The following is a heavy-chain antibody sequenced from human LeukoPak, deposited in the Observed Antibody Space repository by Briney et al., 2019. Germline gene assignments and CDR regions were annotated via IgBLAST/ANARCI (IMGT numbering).Heavy chain of an antibody. CDR3: AKRGGYESMAAFDY. CDR1: GFTFISYW. Sequence: TGGSLRLSCAASGFTFISYWMHWVRQAPGKGLVWVSRINSDGSTTSYAASVKGRFTISRDTAKNTLYLQMNSLRAEDTAVYYCAKRGGYESMAAFDYWGQGTLVTVSS. J-gene: IGHJ4*02. D-gene: IGHD3-22*01. CDR2: INSDGSTT. V-gene: IGHV3-74*01.